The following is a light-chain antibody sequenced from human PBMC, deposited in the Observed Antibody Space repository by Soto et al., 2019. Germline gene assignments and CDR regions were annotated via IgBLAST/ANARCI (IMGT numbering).Light chain of an antibody. CDR3: QQYDRYPHT. Sequence: DIQMTQSPSSLPASVGDRVTITCRASQGIRDSLAWFQQRPGRAPKSLISSASNLQRGVPSRFSGSGSGTDFTLTITNLQPEDFATYYCQQYDRYPHTFGQGTKLQIK. V-gene: IGKV1-16*01. CDR2: SAS. J-gene: IGKJ2*01. CDR1: QGIRDS.